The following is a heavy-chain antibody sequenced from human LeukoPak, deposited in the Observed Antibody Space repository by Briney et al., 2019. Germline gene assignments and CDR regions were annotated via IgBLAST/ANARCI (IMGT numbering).Heavy chain of an antibody. Sequence: ASVKVSCKASGYTFTSYDINWVRQATGQGLEWMGWMNPNSGNTGYAQKFQGRVTMTRNTSISTAYMELSSLRAEDTAVYYCARETQKIVVVPAATDYWGQGTLVTVSS. V-gene: IGHV1-8*01. CDR3: ARETQKIVVVPAATDY. CDR2: MNPNSGNT. D-gene: IGHD2-2*01. CDR1: GYTFTSYD. J-gene: IGHJ4*02.